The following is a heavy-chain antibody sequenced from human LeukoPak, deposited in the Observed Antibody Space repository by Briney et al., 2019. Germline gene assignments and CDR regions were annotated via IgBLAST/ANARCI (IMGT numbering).Heavy chain of an antibody. CDR1: GFTFSSYW. V-gene: IGHV3-7*03. Sequence: GGSLRLSCAASGFTFSSYWMSWVRQAPGKGLEWVANIKQDGSEKYYVDSVKGRFTISRDNAKNSLYLQMNSLRAEDTALYYCAKGVSDDYSNYGTINWFDPWGQGTLVTVSS. CDR2: IKQDGSEK. CDR3: AKGVSDDYSNYGTINWFDP. D-gene: IGHD4-11*01. J-gene: IGHJ5*02.